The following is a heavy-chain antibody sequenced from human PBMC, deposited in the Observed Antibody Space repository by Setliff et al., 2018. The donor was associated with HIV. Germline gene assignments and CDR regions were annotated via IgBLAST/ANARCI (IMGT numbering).Heavy chain of an antibody. V-gene: IGHV4-59*11. CDR1: GASISSHY. D-gene: IGHD4-17*01. CDR2: IYSTGST. Sequence: KTSETLSLTCTVSGASISSHYWSWIRQSPGRELEWIEYIYSTGSTNYNPSLQSRVSISMDASKNKFSLKVTSVTSADTAVYYCAKGAGFYGDYTFDYWGQGHLVTVSS. CDR3: AKGAGFYGDYTFDY. J-gene: IGHJ4*02.